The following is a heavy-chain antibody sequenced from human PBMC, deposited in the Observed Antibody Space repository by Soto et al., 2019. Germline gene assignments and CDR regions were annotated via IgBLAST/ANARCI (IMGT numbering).Heavy chain of an antibody. CDR2: VYYTRST. D-gene: IGHD3-22*01. CDR3: ARHPNSGWLGY. V-gene: IGHV4-39*01. Sequence: QLQLQESGPGLVKPSETLSLICTVSGDSLSDSSSYYWAWIRQPPGKGLEWIGSVYYTRSTYYGPSLKRRVTLSVDASTNQFSVTMTSVSAAVGVVCFCARHPNSGWLGYWGQGILVTVSA. J-gene: IGHJ4*02. CDR1: GDSLSDSSSYY.